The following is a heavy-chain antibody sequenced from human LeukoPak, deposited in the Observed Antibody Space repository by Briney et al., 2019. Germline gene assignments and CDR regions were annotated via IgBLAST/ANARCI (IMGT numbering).Heavy chain of an antibody. CDR2: IYSGGST. D-gene: IGHD3-3*01. J-gene: IGHJ4*02. CDR3: ATHRITIFGVVPYYFDY. V-gene: IGHV3-53*01. Sequence: PGGSLRLSCAASGFTVSSNYMSWGRQAPGQGLEWVSVIYSGGSTYYADSVKARFTISRDNPKNTLYLQMNSLRAEDTAVYYCATHRITIFGVVPYYFDYWGQGTLVTVSS. CDR1: GFTVSSNY.